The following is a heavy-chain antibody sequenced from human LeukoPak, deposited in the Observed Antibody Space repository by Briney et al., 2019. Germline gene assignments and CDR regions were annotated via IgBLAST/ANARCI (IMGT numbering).Heavy chain of an antibody. CDR1: GGSISSHY. Sequence: PSETLSLTCTVSGGSISSHYWSWIRQPPGKGLEWIGEINHSGSTNYNPSLKSRVTISVDTSKNQFSLKLSSVTAADTAVYYCASRRYFDYWGQGTLVTVSS. V-gene: IGHV4-34*01. J-gene: IGHJ4*02. CDR2: INHSGST. CDR3: ASRRYFDY.